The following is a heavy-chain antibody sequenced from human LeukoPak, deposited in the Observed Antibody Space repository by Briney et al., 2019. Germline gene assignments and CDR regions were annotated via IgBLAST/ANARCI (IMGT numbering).Heavy chain of an antibody. D-gene: IGHD3-22*01. CDR3: ATPVPHDTSGYYYRFDY. V-gene: IGHV1-24*01. Sequence: GASVKVSCKVSGHTLSDLSMQWGRQAPGKGLEWMGGFNPEDAETIYAQKFQGRVTMTEDTSTDTVYMELNSLISDDTAVYYCATPVPHDTSGYYYRFDYWGQGTLVTVSS. CDR1: GHTLSDLS. J-gene: IGHJ4*02. CDR2: FNPEDAET.